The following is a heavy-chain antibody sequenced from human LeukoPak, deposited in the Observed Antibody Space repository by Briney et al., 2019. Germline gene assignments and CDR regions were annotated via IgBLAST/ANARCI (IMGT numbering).Heavy chain of an antibody. J-gene: IGHJ5*02. V-gene: IGHV4-59*01. CDR1: GGSISTYY. CDR3: ARGSVRGEFDP. D-gene: IGHD3-10*01. CDR2: IYYTGST. Sequence: PSESLSLTCTLSGGSISTYYWSWVRQPPGKGLEWIGYIYYTGSTDYNPSLKSRVTMSVDTSKNQFSLKLSSVTAADTAVYSCARGSVRGEFDPWGQGTLVTVSS.